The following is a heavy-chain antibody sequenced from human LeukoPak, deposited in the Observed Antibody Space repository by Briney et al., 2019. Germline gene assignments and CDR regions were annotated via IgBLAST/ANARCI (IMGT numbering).Heavy chain of an antibody. V-gene: IGHV4-39*01. J-gene: IGHJ5*02. D-gene: IGHD2-2*01. CDR1: GGSISSSSYY. Sequence: PSETLSLTCTVSGGSISSSSYYWGWIRQPPGKGLEWIGSIYYSGSTYYNPSLKSRVTISVDTSKNQFSLKLSSVTAADTAVYYCARHMSGVPAAMDWFDPWGQGTLVTVSS. CDR2: IYYSGST. CDR3: ARHMSGVPAAMDWFDP.